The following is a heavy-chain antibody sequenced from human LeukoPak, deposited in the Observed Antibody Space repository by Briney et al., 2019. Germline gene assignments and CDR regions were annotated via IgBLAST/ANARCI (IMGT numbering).Heavy chain of an antibody. D-gene: IGHD6-19*01. J-gene: IGHJ4*02. CDR3: ARQRRGWARGFDY. CDR1: GGSISSYY. V-gene: IGHV4-59*08. Sequence: PSETLSLTCTVSGGSISSYYWSWIRQPPGKGLEWIGYMYYSGSTNYNPSLKSRVTISVDTSKNQFSLKLSSVTAADTAVYYCARQRRGWARGFDYWGQGTLVTVSS. CDR2: MYYSGST.